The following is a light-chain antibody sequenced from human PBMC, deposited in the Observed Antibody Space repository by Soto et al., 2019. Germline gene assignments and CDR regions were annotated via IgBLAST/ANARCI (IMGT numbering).Light chain of an antibody. CDR1: QSISNH. Sequence: DIQMTQSPSSLSASVGDRVTITCRASQSISNHVNWYQQKPGKAPKLLIYAASSLQSGVPSRSSGSGSGTDFTLTISSLQPEDFATYYCQQSYSTPLTFGGGTKVDIK. CDR3: QQSYSTPLT. V-gene: IGKV1-39*01. J-gene: IGKJ4*01. CDR2: AAS.